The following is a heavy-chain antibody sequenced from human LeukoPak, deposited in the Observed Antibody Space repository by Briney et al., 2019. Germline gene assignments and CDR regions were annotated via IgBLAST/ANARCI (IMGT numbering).Heavy chain of an antibody. CDR1: GVSASTTEVG. Sequence: SGPTLVNPTQALTLSRTFSGVSASTTEVGVGWIRQPPGKALEWLALIFWNDNKYYSSSLKSRLSISRDTSKNQVVLTMTNVDPGDTGTYYCTHTRTKSYFYSGMDVWGQGTTVTVSS. CDR2: IFWNDNK. D-gene: IGHD3-3*01. J-gene: IGHJ6*02. V-gene: IGHV2-5*01. CDR3: THTRTKSYFYSGMDV.